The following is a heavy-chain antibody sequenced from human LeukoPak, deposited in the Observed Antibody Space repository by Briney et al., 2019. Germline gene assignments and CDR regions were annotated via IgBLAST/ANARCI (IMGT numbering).Heavy chain of an antibody. D-gene: IGHD4-17*01. CDR2: IYHSAST. V-gene: IGHV4-30-2*01. CDR1: GGSISSGGYS. J-gene: IGHJ4*02. CDR3: ARGAPTVTTLSY. Sequence: SETLSLTCAVSGGSISSGGYSWSWIRQPPGKGLEWIGYIYHSASTYYNPSLKSRVAISVDRSKNQFSLKLSSVTAADTAVYYCARGAPTVTTLSYWGQGTLVTVSS.